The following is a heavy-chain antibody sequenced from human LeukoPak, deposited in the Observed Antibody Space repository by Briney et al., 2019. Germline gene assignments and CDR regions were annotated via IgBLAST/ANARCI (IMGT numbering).Heavy chain of an antibody. D-gene: IGHD2-2*01. CDR3: ARRVPAAYNWFDP. V-gene: IGHV1-69*04. J-gene: IGHJ5*02. Sequence: SVKVSCKASGGTFNTYGINWVRQAPGQGLEWMGRIIPIFGITTYAQKFQGRVTITADKSPTTGYMELSSLTSEDTAVYYCARRVPAAYNWFDPWGQGTLVTVSS. CDR2: IIPIFGIT. CDR1: GGTFNTYG.